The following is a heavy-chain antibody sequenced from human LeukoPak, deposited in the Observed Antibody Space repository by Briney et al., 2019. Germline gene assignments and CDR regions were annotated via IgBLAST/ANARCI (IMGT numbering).Heavy chain of an antibody. J-gene: IGHJ4*02. D-gene: IGHD3-22*01. CDR3: ARFTTYDYDGSTYSSPYYFDY. CDR2: IYYTGST. Sequence: SETLSFTGTVSGGSISSYYWSWVRQPPGKGLEWIGYIYYTGSTNYNPSLKSPVTISADTSKNQFSLKLSSVTAADTAVYYCARFTTYDYDGSTYSSPYYFDYWGQGSLVTVSS. V-gene: IGHV4-59*01. CDR1: GGSISSYY.